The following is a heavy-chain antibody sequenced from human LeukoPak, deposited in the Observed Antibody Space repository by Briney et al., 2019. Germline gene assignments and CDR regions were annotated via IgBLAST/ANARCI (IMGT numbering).Heavy chain of an antibody. V-gene: IGHV3-15*01. Sequence: PGGSLRLSCAASGFTFSNAWMSWVRQAPGKGLEWVGRIKSKTDGGTTDYAAPVKGRFTISRDDSKNTLYLQMNSLKTEDTAVYYCTTDGPMTSGILFDPWGQGTLVTVSS. CDR2: IKSKTDGGTT. D-gene: IGHD1-26*01. CDR3: TTDGPMTSGILFDP. J-gene: IGHJ5*02. CDR1: GFTFSNAW.